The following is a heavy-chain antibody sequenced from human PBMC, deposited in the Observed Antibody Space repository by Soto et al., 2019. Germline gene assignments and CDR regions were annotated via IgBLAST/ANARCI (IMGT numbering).Heavy chain of an antibody. V-gene: IGHV1-69*13. Sequence: SVKVSCKASGGTFSSYAISWVRQAPGQGLEWMGGIIPIFGTANYAQKFQGRVTITADESTSTAYMELSSLRSEDTAVYYCAMGKRYSGSWYGFSLFDYWGQGTLVTVSS. CDR1: GGTFSSYA. CDR3: AMGKRYSGSWYGFSLFDY. J-gene: IGHJ4*02. D-gene: IGHD6-13*01. CDR2: IIPIFGTA.